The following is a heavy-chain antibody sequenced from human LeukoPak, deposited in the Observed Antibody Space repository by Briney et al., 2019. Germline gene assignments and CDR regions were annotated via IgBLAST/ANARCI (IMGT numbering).Heavy chain of an antibody. CDR2: INSDGSTT. CDR1: GFTFSKYW. J-gene: IGHJ6*02. D-gene: IGHD6-13*01. CDR3: ASVAVAGTSYYNYCLDV. V-gene: IGHV3-74*01. Sequence: GGSLRLSCAASGFTFSKYWMRWVRHAPGKGLVWVSCINSDGSTTTYADSVKGRFTVSRDNAKNTLYLQMNSLRAEDTAVYYCASVAVAGTSYYNYCLDVWGQGTTVTVS.